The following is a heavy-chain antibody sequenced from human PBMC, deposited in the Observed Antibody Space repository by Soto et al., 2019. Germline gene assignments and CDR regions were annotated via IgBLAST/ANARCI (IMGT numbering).Heavy chain of an antibody. Sequence: SETLSLTCPVSGGSISSYYWSWIRQPPGKGLEWIGYIYYSGSTNYNPSLKSRVTISVDTSKNQFSLKLSSVTAADTAVYYCARGRDGYKYYFDYWGQGTLVTVSS. J-gene: IGHJ4*02. CDR2: IYYSGST. D-gene: IGHD5-12*01. CDR1: GGSISSYY. V-gene: IGHV4-59*08. CDR3: ARGRDGYKYYFDY.